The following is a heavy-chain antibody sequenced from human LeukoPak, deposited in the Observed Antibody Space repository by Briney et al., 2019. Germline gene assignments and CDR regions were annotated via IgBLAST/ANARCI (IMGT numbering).Heavy chain of an antibody. CDR3: ARDYSSGWHTPDY. D-gene: IGHD6-19*01. CDR2: IKEDGSEK. CDR1: GFIFNNYC. J-gene: IGHJ4*02. Sequence: GGSLRLSCAASGFIFNNYCMTWVRQAPGKGLEWVASIKEDGSEKYYADSVKGRFTISRDNSKNSLYLQMNILRAEDTALYYCARDYSSGWHTPDYWGQGTLVTVSS. V-gene: IGHV3-7*03.